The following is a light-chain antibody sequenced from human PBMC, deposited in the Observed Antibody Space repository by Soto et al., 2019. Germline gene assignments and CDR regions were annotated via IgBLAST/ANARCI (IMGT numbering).Light chain of an antibody. V-gene: IGKV3-20*01. CDR1: QSVTSSY. CDR2: GAS. CDR3: QHYGSSPPIT. Sequence: EIVLTQSLGTLSLSPGERATLSCRASQSVTSSYLAWYQQKPGQAPRLLISGASNRATGIPDRFSGSGSGTDFTLTIRRLEPEDFAVYYCQHYGSSPPITFGQGTRLEIK. J-gene: IGKJ5*01.